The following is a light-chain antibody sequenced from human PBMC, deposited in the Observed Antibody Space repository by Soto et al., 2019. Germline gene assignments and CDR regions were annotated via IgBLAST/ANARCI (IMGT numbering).Light chain of an antibody. CDR2: GVF. V-gene: IGKV3-20*01. CDR1: QGVTSNH. CDR3: QHYDGSPWT. J-gene: IGKJ2*01. Sequence: ENVLTQSPGTVSLSPGERATLSCRASQGVTSNHLAWYQQKPGQAPRLLIYGVFNRATGIPDRFSGSGSGTDFTLTITRLEPEDSAVYFCQHYDGSPWTFGQGTKLEIK.